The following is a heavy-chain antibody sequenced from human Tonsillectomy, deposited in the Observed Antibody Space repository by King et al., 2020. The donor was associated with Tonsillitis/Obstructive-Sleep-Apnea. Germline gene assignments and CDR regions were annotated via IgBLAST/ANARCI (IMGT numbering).Heavy chain of an antibody. V-gene: IGHV4-59*01. D-gene: IGHD2-2*01. Sequence: VQLQESGPGLVKPSETLSLTCTVSGGSISSYYWSWIRQPPGKGLEWIGYIYYSGSTNYNPSLKSRVTISVDTSKNQFSLKLSSVTAADTAVYYCATGTYWQKYQLLQTAAEYFQHWGQGTLVTVSS. CDR1: GGSISSYY. CDR2: IYYSGST. CDR3: ATGTYWQKYQLLQTAAEYFQH. J-gene: IGHJ1*01.